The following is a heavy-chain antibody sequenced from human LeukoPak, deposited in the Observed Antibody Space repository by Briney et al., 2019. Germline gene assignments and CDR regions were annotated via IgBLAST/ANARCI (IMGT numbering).Heavy chain of an antibody. V-gene: IGHV3-74*01. D-gene: IGHD7-27*01. CDR2: INSDGSST. J-gene: IGHJ4*02. CDR1: GFSFSTYV. Sequence: PGGSLRLSCAGSGFSFSTYVLSWIRHAPGKGLVWVSRINSDGSSTSYADSVKGRFTISRDNAKNTLYLQMNSLRAEDTAVYYCARGFNWGIFDYWGQGTLVTVSS. CDR3: ARGFNWGIFDY.